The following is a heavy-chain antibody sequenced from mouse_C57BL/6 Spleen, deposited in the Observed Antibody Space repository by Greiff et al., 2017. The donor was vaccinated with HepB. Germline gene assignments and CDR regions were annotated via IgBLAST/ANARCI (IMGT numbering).Heavy chain of an antibody. CDR1: GFTFTDYY. CDR2: IRNKANGYTT. Sequence: EVMLVESGGGLVQPGGSLSLSCAASGFTFTDYYMSWVRQPPGKALEWLGFIRNKANGYTTEYSASVKGRFTISRDKSQSILYLQMNALRAEDSATDYCARSNWDPFDYWGQGATLTVSS. V-gene: IGHV7-3*01. D-gene: IGHD4-1*02. J-gene: IGHJ2*01. CDR3: ARSNWDPFDY.